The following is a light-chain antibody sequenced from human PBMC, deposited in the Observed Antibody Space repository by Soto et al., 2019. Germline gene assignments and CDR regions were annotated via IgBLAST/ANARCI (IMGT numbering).Light chain of an antibody. CDR1: SSDIGNYDF. J-gene: IGLJ2*01. Sequence: QSALTQPASVSGSHGQSITISCTGTSSDIGNYDFVSWYQQVPGTAPKAMIYEVSSRPSGVSKRFSGSKSGNTASLTISGLQAEDEDYYYCSSYTTSTSLIVFGGGTKLTVL. CDR3: SSYTTSTSLIV. CDR2: EVS. V-gene: IGLV2-14*01.